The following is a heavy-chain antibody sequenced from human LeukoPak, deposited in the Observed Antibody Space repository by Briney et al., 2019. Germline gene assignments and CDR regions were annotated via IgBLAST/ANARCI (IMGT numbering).Heavy chain of an antibody. CDR3: ARAYYGSGNTYYFDY. Sequence: PSETLSPTCTVSGGSISSYYWSWIRQPPGKALEWIGYVYYSGSTNYNPSLKSRVTISVDTSKNQFSLKLSSVTAADTAVYYCARAYYGSGNTYYFDYWGQGTLVTVSS. V-gene: IGHV4-59*01. J-gene: IGHJ4*02. D-gene: IGHD3-10*01. CDR2: VYYSGST. CDR1: GGSISSYY.